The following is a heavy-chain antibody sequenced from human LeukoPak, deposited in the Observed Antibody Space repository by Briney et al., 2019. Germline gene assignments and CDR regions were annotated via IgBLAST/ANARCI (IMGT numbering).Heavy chain of an antibody. CDR3: ARHVPGGSGDY. CDR2: IYYSGST. CDR1: GGSISSGGYY. V-gene: IGHV4-61*08. Sequence: SETLSLTCTVSGGSISSGGYYWSWIRQHPGKGLEWIGYIYYSGSTNYNPSLKSRVTISVDTSKNQFSLKLSSVTAADTAVYYCARHVPGGSGDYWGQGTLVTVSS. D-gene: IGHD3-10*01. J-gene: IGHJ4*02.